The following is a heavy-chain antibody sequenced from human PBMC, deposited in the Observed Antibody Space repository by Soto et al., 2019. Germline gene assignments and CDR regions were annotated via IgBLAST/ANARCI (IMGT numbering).Heavy chain of an antibody. D-gene: IGHD1-26*01. J-gene: IGHJ4*02. V-gene: IGHV1-18*01. CDR2: ISVYNGDT. CDR3: ARDTGVGGSYY. CDR1: GYRYTTYG. Sequence: LLKGAYQTSGYRYTTYGVSCDRQANGQGLEWMGWISVYNGDTHYAQKLQGRVTMTTDTSTSTAYMELRSLRSDDTAVYYCARDTGVGGSYYWGQGTLVTVSS.